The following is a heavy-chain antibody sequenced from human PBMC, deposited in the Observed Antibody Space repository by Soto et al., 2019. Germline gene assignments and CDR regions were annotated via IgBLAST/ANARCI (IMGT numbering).Heavy chain of an antibody. CDR2: IKEDGSET. CDR3: AREGEPYTSGCRECGAYDF. CDR1: GFSFSSYW. Sequence: GGSLRLSCAASGFSFSSYWMSWVRQAPGKGLEWVANIKEDGSETYYVQSVKGRFTISRDNAKNSLYLQLNSLRAEDTAVYYCAREGEPYTSGCRECGAYDFWGQGNLVTVSS. J-gene: IGHJ4*02. D-gene: IGHD6-19*01. V-gene: IGHV3-7*01.